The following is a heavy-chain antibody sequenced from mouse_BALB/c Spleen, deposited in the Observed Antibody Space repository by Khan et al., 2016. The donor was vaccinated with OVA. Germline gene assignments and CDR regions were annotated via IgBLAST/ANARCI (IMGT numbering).Heavy chain of an antibody. D-gene: IGHD3-2*02. J-gene: IGHJ3*01. V-gene: IGHV1-54*03. CDR2: INPGSGDI. Sequence: QLQQPGAEMVRPGTSVKVSCKASGYAFTDYLIEWLKQRPGQGLEWIGMINPGSGDIIYNEKFKDKATLTTDKSSSTAYMRLTSLTSADSAVYFCSRSGYGFGAYWGPGTLVTVSA. CDR1: GYAFTDYL. CDR3: SRSGYGFGAY.